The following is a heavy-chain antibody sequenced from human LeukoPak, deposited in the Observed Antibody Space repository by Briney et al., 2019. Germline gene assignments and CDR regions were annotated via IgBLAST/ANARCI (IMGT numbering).Heavy chain of an antibody. Sequence: HRASVKVSCKASGYTFTGYYMHWVRQAPGQGLEWMGWINPNSGGTNYAQKFQGWVTMTRDTSISTAYMELSRLRSDDTAVYYCAREGAYDQLLSVGYFDLWGRGTLVTVSS. CDR3: AREGAYDQLLSVGYFDL. D-gene: IGHD2-2*01. CDR2: INPNSGGT. J-gene: IGHJ2*01. V-gene: IGHV1-2*04. CDR1: GYTFTGYY.